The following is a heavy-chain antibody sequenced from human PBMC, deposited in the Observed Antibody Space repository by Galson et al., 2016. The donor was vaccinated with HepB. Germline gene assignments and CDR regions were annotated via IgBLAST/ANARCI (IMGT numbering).Heavy chain of an antibody. J-gene: IGHJ6*02. CDR3: ARDRGSNSLKGYGMDV. CDR2: GNPRTGSP. Sequence: SVKVSCKASGYTFINYYMHWVRQAPGQGLEWMGIGNPRTGSPRHAHKLQDRVTVTRDTSTSTVYMELSSLRSEDTAAYYCARDRGSNSLKGYGMDVWGQGTLVTVSS. CDR1: GYTFINYY. V-gene: IGHV1-46*01. D-gene: IGHD3-10*01.